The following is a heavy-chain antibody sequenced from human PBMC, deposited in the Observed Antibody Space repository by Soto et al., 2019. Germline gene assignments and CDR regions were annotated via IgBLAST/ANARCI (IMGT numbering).Heavy chain of an antibody. CDR1: GFTFSSYA. V-gene: IGHV3-23*01. CDR2: ISGSGGST. D-gene: IGHD3-22*01. CDR3: GKSQGAIRCYYYYFDY. J-gene: IGHJ4*02. Sequence: EVQLLESGGGLVQPGGSLRLSCAASGFTFSSYAMSWVRQAPGKGLEWVSAISGSGGSTYYADSVKGRFTISRDNSKNTVYLQMNSLRAEDTGVYFCGKSQGAIRCYYYYFDYWGQGTLVPVSS.